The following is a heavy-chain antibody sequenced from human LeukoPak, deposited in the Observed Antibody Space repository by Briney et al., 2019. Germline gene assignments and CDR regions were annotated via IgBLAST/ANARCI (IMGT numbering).Heavy chain of an antibody. J-gene: IGHJ4*02. CDR3: ARFAYCGGDCYSARNFDY. D-gene: IGHD2-21*02. CDR1: GFTFSSYS. CDR2: ISSSSSYI. Sequence: NPGGSLRLSCAASGFTFSSYSMNWVRQAPGKGLEWVSPISSSSSYIYYSDSVKGRFTISRDNAKNSLYLQMNSLRAEDTAVYYCARFAYCGGDCYSARNFDYWGQGTLVTVSS. V-gene: IGHV3-21*01.